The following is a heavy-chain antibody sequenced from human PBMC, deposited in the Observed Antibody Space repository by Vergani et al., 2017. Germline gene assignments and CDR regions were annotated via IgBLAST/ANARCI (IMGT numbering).Heavy chain of an antibody. V-gene: IGHV3-33*01. CDR3: ARDVRRDGYNWDY. CDR1: GFTFSSYG. CDR2: IWYDGSNK. J-gene: IGHJ4*02. D-gene: IGHD5-24*01. Sequence: VQLLESGGGLVQPGGSLRLSCAASGFTFSSYGMHWVRQAPGKGLEWVAVIWYDGSNKYYADSVKGRFTISRDNSKNTLYLQMNSLRAEDTAVYYCARDVRRDGYNWDYWGQGTLVTVSS.